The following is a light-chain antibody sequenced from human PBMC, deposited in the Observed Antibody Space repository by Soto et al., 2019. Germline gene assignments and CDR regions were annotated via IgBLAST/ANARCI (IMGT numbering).Light chain of an antibody. CDR1: QGISSY. CDR3: KQLNSYPIT. V-gene: IGKV1-9*01. J-gene: IGKJ5*01. Sequence: IQLTQSPSSLSASVGDRVTITCRASQGISSYLAWYQQKPGKAPKLLIYAASTLQSGVPSRFSGSGYGPDFTLTISSLQPEDFATYYCKQLNSYPITFGQGTRLEIK. CDR2: AAS.